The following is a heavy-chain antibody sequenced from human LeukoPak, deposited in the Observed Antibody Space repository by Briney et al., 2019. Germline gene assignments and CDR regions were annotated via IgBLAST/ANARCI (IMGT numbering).Heavy chain of an antibody. V-gene: IGHV1-46*01. Sequence: ASVKVSCTASGYTFTSYYMHWVRQAPGQGLEWMGLINPSGGSTSYAQKFQGRVTMTRDTSTSAVYMELSSLRSEDTAVYYCARNYYDSSGYYLKNYYFDYWGQGTLVTVSS. CDR2: INPSGGST. J-gene: IGHJ4*02. CDR1: GYTFTSYY. CDR3: ARNYYDSSGYYLKNYYFDY. D-gene: IGHD3-22*01.